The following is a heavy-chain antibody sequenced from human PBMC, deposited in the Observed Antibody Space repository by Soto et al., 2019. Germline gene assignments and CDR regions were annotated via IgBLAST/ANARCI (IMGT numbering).Heavy chain of an antibody. J-gene: IGHJ6*02. CDR2: IYYSGST. CDR1: GGSIRSGGYY. V-gene: IGHV4-31*03. CDR3: ARDQGYYYGMDV. Sequence: SLTCTVSGGSIRSGGYYWSWIRQHPGKGLEWIGYIYYSGSTYYNPSLKSRVTISVDTSKNQFSLKLSSVTAADTAVYYCARDQGYYYGMDVWGQGTTVTVSS.